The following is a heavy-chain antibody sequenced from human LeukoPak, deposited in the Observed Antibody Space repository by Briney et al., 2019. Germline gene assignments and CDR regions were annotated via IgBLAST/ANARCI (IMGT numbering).Heavy chain of an antibody. J-gene: IGHJ4*02. CDR1: GGSISSYY. CDR2: IYYSGST. CDR3: AKVAKYYYGSETYFFFDH. Sequence: SETLSLTCTVSGGSISSYYWSWIRQPPGKGLEWIGYIYYSGSTNYNPSLKSRVTISVDTSKNQFSLNLRSVTAADTAVYYCAKVAKYYYGSETYFFFDHWGQGTLVTVSS. D-gene: IGHD3-10*01. V-gene: IGHV4-59*12.